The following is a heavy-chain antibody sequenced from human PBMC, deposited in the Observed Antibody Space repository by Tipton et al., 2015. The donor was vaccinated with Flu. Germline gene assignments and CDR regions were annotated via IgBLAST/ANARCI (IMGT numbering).Heavy chain of an antibody. CDR3: ARAESSLWAGHYYGLDV. Sequence: LRLSCSVSGDSIGSRYFWGWIRQPPGKGLEWIGNIHRSGTTYYNPSLKSRVTISMDASKSQFTLRLSSVTAADTALYFCARAESSLWAGHYYGLDVWGQGTTVTVSS. D-gene: IGHD6-19*01. V-gene: IGHV4-38-2*01. J-gene: IGHJ6*02. CDR2: IHRSGTT. CDR1: GDSIGSRYF.